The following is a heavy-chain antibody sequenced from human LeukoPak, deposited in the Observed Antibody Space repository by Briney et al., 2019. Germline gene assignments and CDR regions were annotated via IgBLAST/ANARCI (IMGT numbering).Heavy chain of an antibody. V-gene: IGHV1-18*01. CDR3: GRDYSGSAYYDSWSGRATFDY. CDR2: ISAYNGYT. D-gene: IGHD3-3*01. CDR1: GYTFTSYG. Sequence: ASVKVSCKASGYTFTSYGISWVRQAPGQGLEWMGWISAYNGYTNYAQKLQGRVTMTTDTSTSTAYMELRSLRSDDTAVYYCGRDYSGSAYYDSWSGRATFDYWGQGTLVTVSS. J-gene: IGHJ4*02.